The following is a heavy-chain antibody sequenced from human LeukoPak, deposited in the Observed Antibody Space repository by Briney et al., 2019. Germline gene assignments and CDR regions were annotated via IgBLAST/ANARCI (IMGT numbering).Heavy chain of an antibody. CDR1: GYTFTGYY. J-gene: IGHJ4*02. V-gene: IGHV1-2*02. CDR3: AREGGYCSSTSCYFDY. Sequence: ASVKVSCNASGYTFTGYYMHWVRQAPGQGLEWMGWINPNSGGTNYAQKFQGRVTMTRDTSISTAYMELSRLRSDDTAVYYCAREGGYCSSTSCYFDYWGQGTLVTVSS. D-gene: IGHD2-2*01. CDR2: INPNSGGT.